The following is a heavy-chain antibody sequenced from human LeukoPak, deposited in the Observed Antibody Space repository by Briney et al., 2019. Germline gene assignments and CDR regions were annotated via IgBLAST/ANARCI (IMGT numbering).Heavy chain of an antibody. CDR3: ARKDYYDSSGYYNDAFDI. D-gene: IGHD3-22*01. CDR2: IYHSGST. CDR1: GGSMSSSKW. Sequence: SETLSLTCDVSGGSMSSSKWWSWVRQPPGKGLEWIGEIYHSGSTNYNPSLKSRVTISVDKSKNQFSLKLTSVTAADTAVYYCARKDYYDSSGYYNDAFDIWGQGTMVTVSS. V-gene: IGHV4-4*02. J-gene: IGHJ3*02.